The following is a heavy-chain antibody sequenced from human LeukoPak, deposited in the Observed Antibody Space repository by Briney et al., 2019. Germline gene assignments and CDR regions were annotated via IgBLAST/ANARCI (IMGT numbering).Heavy chain of an antibody. Sequence: GGSLRLSCAASGFTFSSYSMNWVRQAPGKGLEWVSSISSSSSYIYYADSVKGRFTISRDNAKNSLYLQMNSLRAEDTAVYYCARDQLYCSSTSCYTAEQVTPDYWGQGTLVTVSS. V-gene: IGHV3-21*01. CDR1: GFTFSSYS. D-gene: IGHD2-2*02. CDR3: ARDQLYCSSTSCYTAEQVTPDY. J-gene: IGHJ4*02. CDR2: ISSSSSYI.